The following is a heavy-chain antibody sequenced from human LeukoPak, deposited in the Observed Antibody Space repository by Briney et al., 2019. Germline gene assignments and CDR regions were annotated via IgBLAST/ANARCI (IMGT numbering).Heavy chain of an antibody. Sequence: PSETLSLTCGVSGGSISNTNWWSWVRQPPGQGLEWIGEISLSGLTNYNPSLKSRVIVSLVESKNHLSLNLTSVTAADTAVYYCSRENGAFSPFGYWGQGTLVTVPS. CDR2: ISLSGLT. J-gene: IGHJ4*02. CDR3: SRENGAFSPFGY. CDR1: GGSISNTNW. D-gene: IGHD2-8*01. V-gene: IGHV4-4*02.